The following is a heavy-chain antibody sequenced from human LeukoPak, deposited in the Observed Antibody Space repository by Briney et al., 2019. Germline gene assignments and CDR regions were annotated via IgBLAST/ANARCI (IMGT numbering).Heavy chain of an antibody. CDR3: AKAKPYYSSGYYYDYYYYMDV. V-gene: IGHV3-21*04. D-gene: IGHD3-22*01. CDR1: GFTFSSYN. Sequence: TGGSLRLSCAASGFTFSSYNMNWVRQAPGKGLEWVSSISSTSSNIYYADSLKGRFTISRDNSKNTLYLQMNSLRAEDTAVYYCAKAKPYYSSGYYYDYYYYMDVWGKGTTVTVSS. CDR2: ISSTSSNI. J-gene: IGHJ6*03.